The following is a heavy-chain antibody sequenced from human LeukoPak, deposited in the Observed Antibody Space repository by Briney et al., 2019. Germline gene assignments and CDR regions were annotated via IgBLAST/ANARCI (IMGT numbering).Heavy chain of an antibody. CDR3: ARQVRETYYYYGMDV. Sequence: SETLSLTCTVSGGSISSSSYYWGWIRQPPGKGLEWIGSIYYSGSTYYNPSLKSRVTISVDTSKNQFSLKLSSVTAADTAVYYCARQVRETYYYYGMDVWGQGTTVTVSS. V-gene: IGHV4-39*01. J-gene: IGHJ6*02. D-gene: IGHD3-10*01. CDR2: IYYSGST. CDR1: GGSISSSSYY.